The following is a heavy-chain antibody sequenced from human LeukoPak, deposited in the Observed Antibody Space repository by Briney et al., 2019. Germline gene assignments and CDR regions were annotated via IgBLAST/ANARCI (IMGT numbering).Heavy chain of an antibody. D-gene: IGHD6-19*01. Sequence: GGSLRLSFAASGFTFSSYSMNWVRQAPGKGLEWVSSISGNSIYIYYADSVKGRFTISRDNAKNSLYLQMSSLRVADTAVYYCASLETVAAYPFDYWGQGTLVTVSS. CDR2: ISGNSIYI. CDR3: ASLETVAAYPFDY. CDR1: GFTFSSYS. V-gene: IGHV3-21*01. J-gene: IGHJ4*02.